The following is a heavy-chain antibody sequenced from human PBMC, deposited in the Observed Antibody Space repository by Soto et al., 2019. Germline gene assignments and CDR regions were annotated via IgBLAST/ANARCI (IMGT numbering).Heavy chain of an antibody. D-gene: IGHD2-2*01. V-gene: IGHV3-23*01. J-gene: IGHJ4*02. CDR3: AKSRPYCSSTSCRARSGYSDY. CDR1: GFTFSSYA. Sequence: GGSLRLSCAASGFTFSSYAMSWVRQAPGKGLEWVSAISGSSGSTYYADSVKGRFTISRDNSKNTLYLQMNSLRAEDTAVYYCAKSRPYCSSTSCRARSGYSDYWGQGTLVTVSS. CDR2: ISGSSGST.